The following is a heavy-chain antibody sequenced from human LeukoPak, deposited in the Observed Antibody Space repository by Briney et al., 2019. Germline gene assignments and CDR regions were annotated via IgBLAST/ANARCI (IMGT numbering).Heavy chain of an antibody. CDR2: IIPILGIA. J-gene: IGHJ4*02. D-gene: IGHD3-9*01. CDR3: ARERILTGYDN. V-gene: IGHV1-69*04. Sequence: ASVKVSCKASGGTFSSYAISWVRQAPGQGLEWMGRIIPILGIANYAQKFQGRVTITADKSTSTAYMELSSLRSEDTAVYYCARERILTGYDNWGQGTLVTVSS. CDR1: GGTFSSYA.